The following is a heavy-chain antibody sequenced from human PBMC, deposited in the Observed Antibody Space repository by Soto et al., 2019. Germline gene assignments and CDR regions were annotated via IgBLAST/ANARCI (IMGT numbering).Heavy chain of an antibody. CDR2: MNPNSGNT. CDR1: EYNFPSYE. D-gene: IGHD3-3*01. CDR3: ASMAYDFWSGYHSVDV. Sequence: GDSLQVSCKSSEYNFPSYEINWVRQATVQGLEWMGWMNPNSGNTGCAQKFQGRVTMTRNTSISTAYMELSSLRSEDTAVYYCASMAYDFWSGYHSVDVWGQGTTVTLS. V-gene: IGHV1-8*01. J-gene: IGHJ6*02.